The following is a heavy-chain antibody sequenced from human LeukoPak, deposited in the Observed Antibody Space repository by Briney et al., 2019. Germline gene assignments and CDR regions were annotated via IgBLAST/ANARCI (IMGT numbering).Heavy chain of an antibody. J-gene: IGHJ4*02. Sequence: GGSLRLSCAASGFTLGAMSWLRQAPGKGLEWVSTIADSGGSTYYAASVKGRSTISRDNSKNTLYLQMNSLRAEDSAVYYCAKYRGFGDSYDSWGQGTLVTVSS. CDR1: GFTLGA. CDR2: IADSGGST. CDR3: AKYRGFGDSYDS. D-gene: IGHD3-10*01. V-gene: IGHV3-23*01.